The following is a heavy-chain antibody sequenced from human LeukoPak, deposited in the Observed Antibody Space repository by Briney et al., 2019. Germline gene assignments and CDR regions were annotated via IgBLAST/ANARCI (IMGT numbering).Heavy chain of an antibody. J-gene: IGHJ3*01. CDR1: GFTFRNFA. D-gene: IGHD3-16*01. CDR2: IGTAGT. CDR3: AKNWGPLHM. V-gene: IGHV3-23*03. Sequence: PGGSLRLGCAASGFTFRNFAMSWVRQAPGKGLEWLSSIGTAGTYYADSVKGRFTISRDDSKNTLYLQLNSLRVDDTALCYCAKNWGPLHMGGQGTMVTVSS.